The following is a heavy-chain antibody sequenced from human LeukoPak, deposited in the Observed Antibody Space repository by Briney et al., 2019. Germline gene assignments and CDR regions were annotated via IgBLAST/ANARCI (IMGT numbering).Heavy chain of an antibody. CDR2: ISGSGGNT. J-gene: IGHJ3*01. CDR3: ANEYSKGDV. D-gene: IGHD4-11*01. Sequence: GGSLRLSCAASGFTFSSYVMSWVRQAPGKGLEWVSGISGSGGNTYYADSVKGRFTISRDNSKNTLYLQMNSLRVEDAAVYYCANEYSKGDVWGQGTMVTVSS. V-gene: IGHV3-23*01. CDR1: GFTFSSYV.